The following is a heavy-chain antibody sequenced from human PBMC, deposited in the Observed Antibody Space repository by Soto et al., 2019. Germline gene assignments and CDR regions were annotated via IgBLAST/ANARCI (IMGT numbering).Heavy chain of an antibody. CDR3: AKLVIGYCSGNTCDDY. J-gene: IGHJ4*02. V-gene: IGHV3-30*18. Sequence: VQLLESGGGLIQPGGSLRLSCAASGFTFSYGIHWLRQAPGKGLEWVAYISYDSSNKFYGDSVKGRFTISRDNSKNTQFLQMNGLRAEDTAVYYCAKLVIGYCSGNTCDDYWGQGTLVAVSS. CDR1: GFTFSYG. D-gene: IGHD2-15*01. CDR2: ISYDSSNK.